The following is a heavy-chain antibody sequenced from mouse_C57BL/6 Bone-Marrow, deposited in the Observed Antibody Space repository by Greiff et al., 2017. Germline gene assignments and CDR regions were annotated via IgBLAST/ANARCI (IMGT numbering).Heavy chain of an antibody. CDR3: VCPNYSYYFDY. J-gene: IGHJ2*01. Sequence: VKLQQFGAELARPGASVKLSCKASGYTFTSYGLSWVKQRTGQGLEWIGEIYPRSGNTYYNEKFKGKATLTADKSSSTAYMELRSLTSEDSAVYFCVCPNYSYYFDYWGQGTTLTVSS. D-gene: IGHD2-1*01. CDR1: GYTFTSYG. CDR2: IYPRSGNT. V-gene: IGHV1-81*01.